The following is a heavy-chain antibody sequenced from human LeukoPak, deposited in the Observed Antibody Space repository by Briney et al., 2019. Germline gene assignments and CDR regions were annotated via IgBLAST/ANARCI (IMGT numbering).Heavy chain of an antibody. Sequence: GASVKVSCKASGGTFISYAISWVRQAPGQGLEWMGIINPSGGSTSYAQKFQGRVTMTRDTSTSTVYMELSSLRSEDTAVYYCATQRTEYFQHWGQGTLVTVSS. CDR2: INPSGGST. J-gene: IGHJ1*01. CDR1: GGTFISYA. CDR3: ATQRTEYFQH. V-gene: IGHV1-46*01.